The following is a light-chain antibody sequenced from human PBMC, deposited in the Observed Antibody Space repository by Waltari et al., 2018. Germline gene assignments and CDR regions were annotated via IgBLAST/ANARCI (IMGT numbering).Light chain of an antibody. V-gene: IGKV1-39*01. CDR2: AAS. Sequence: DIQMTQFPSSLSAAVGDRVTITCRASQNINKYLNWYQHKPGKAPKLLIYAASSLLSVVPSRFSGSGSGTDFTLTISSLQPEDFATYYCQQSYSTPQSTFGQGTRLQIK. J-gene: IGKJ5*01. CDR3: QQSYSTPQST. CDR1: QNINKY.